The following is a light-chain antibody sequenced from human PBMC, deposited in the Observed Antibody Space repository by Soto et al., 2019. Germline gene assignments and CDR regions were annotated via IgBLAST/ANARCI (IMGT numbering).Light chain of an antibody. CDR3: LQDYDYPYT. CDR1: QGIRDD. Sequence: AIQMTQSPSSLSASVGDRVTITCRASQGIRDDLAWYQQRPGKAPKLLIYAASNLQSGVPSRSSGSGSGTDFTLIISSLQPEDFATYYCLQDYDYPYTFGQGTKLEIK. CDR2: AAS. J-gene: IGKJ2*01. V-gene: IGKV1-6*01.